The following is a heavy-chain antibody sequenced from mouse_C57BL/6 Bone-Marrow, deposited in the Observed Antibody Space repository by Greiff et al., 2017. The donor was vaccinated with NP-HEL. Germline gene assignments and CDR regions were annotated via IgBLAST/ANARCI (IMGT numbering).Heavy chain of an antibody. D-gene: IGHD1-1*01. CDR3: ARPDCYGSNFAWFAY. Sequence: EVKLVESGGGLVKPGGSLKLSCAASGFTFSDYGMHWVRQAPEKGLEWVAYISSGSSTIYYADTVKGRFTISRDNATNTLFLQITSLRSEDTAIYYCARPDCYGSNFAWFAYWGQGTLVTVSA. CDR2: ISSGSSTI. J-gene: IGHJ3*01. CDR1: GFTFSDYG. V-gene: IGHV5-17*01.